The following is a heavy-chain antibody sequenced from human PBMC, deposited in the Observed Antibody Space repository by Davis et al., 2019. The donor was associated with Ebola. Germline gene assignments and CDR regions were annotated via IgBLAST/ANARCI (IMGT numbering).Heavy chain of an antibody. V-gene: IGHV1-18*04. Sequence: ASVKVSCKASGYTFTNYGISWVRQAPGQGLEWMGWISDYDGKTNYAQKFQGRVTMTTDRSTSTAHMELRSLRSEDTAVYYCASDIAAVSGGAPWYFDLWGRGTLVTVSS. CDR3: ASDIAAVSGGAPWYFDL. CDR2: ISDYDGKT. CDR1: GYTFTNYG. D-gene: IGHD6-13*01. J-gene: IGHJ2*01.